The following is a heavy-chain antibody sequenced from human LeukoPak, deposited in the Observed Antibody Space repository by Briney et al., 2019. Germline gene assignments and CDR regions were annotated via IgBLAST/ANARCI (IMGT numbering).Heavy chain of an antibody. CDR3: ARFSGSYTWFFDL. Sequence: SETLSLTCTVSGGSIGSYYWSWIRQPPGKGLEWVGYVYYSGSINYNPSLKSRVTISLDTAKNHFSLKPRSVTAADTAVYFCARFSGSYTWFFDLWGRGTLVTVSS. CDR1: GGSIGSYY. D-gene: IGHD3-10*01. V-gene: IGHV4-59*01. J-gene: IGHJ2*01. CDR2: VYYSGSI.